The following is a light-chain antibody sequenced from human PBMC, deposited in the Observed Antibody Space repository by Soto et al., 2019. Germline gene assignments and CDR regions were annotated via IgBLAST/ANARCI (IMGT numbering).Light chain of an antibody. V-gene: IGKV4-1*01. CDR2: WAS. Sequence: DIVMTQSPDSLAVSLGERATINCKSSQSVLYSSNNKNYLAWYQQKPGQPPKLLIYWASNRATGIPDRFSGSGSGTDFTLTISRLEPEDFAVYYCQQYGSSGTFRQGTKVDIK. J-gene: IGKJ1*01. CDR1: QSVLYSSNNKNY. CDR3: QQYGSSGT.